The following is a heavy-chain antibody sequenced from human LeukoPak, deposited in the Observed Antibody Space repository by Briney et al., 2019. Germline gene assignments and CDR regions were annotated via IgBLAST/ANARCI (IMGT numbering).Heavy chain of an antibody. J-gene: IGHJ5*02. CDR3: ARHVERRWFDP. CDR1: GGSISGYF. CDR2: IYYSGGT. Sequence: PSETLSLTCAVSGGSISGYFWSWSRQPPGKGLEWIVYIYYSGGTNYNPSLKSRVTISVDTSKNQFSLKLSSVTAADTAVYYCARHVERRWFDPWGQGTLVTVSS. V-gene: IGHV4-59*08. D-gene: IGHD1-26*01.